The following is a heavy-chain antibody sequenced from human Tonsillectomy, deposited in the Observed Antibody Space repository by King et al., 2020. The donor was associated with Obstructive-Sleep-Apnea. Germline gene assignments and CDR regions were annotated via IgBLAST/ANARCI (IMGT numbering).Heavy chain of an antibody. J-gene: IGHJ4*02. CDR1: GFTFSSYA. D-gene: IGHD3-22*01. CDR3: ARDYYDSSCHFDY. V-gene: IGHV3-30*01. Sequence: HVQLVESGGGVVQPGRSLRLSCAASGFTFSSYAMHWVRQAPGKGLEWVGVISYDGSNKYYANSVKGRFTISRDNSKNTLYLQMNSLRAEDTAVYYCARDYYDSSCHFDYWGQGTLVTVSS. CDR2: ISYDGSNK.